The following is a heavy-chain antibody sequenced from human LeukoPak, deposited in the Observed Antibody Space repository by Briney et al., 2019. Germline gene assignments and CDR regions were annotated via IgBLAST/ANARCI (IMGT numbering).Heavy chain of an antibody. CDR3: ARSSGLSSSWDPNALVWYFDL. CDR1: GNSISSGDNY. D-gene: IGHD6-13*01. CDR2: IYTSGST. V-gene: IGHV4-61*02. J-gene: IGHJ2*01. Sequence: PSETLSLTCTVSGNSISSGDNYWSWIRQPAGKGLEWIGRIYTSGSTNYNPSLKSRVTISGDTSKNQFSLKLSSVTAADTAVYYCARSSGLSSSWDPNALVWYFDLWGRGTLVTVSP.